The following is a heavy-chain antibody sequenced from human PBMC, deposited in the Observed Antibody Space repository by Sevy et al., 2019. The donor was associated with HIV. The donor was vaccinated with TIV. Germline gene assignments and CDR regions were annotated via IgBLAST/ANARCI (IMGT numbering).Heavy chain of an antibody. V-gene: IGHV3-33*01. Sequence: GGSLRLSCAGSGFSFSGFGMHWVRKAPGRGLGWVAVIWYDGTNKEYADSVKGRFTISRDNSKNTLYLQMNSLRAEDTAVYYCAREDIRVAGIGYYFHSWGQGTLVTVSS. J-gene: IGHJ4*02. CDR3: AREDIRVAGIGYYFHS. CDR2: IWYDGTNK. CDR1: GFSFSGFG. D-gene: IGHD6-19*01.